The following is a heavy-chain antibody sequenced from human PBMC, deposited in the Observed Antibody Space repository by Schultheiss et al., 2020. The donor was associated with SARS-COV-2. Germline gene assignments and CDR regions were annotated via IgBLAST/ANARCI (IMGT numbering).Heavy chain of an antibody. CDR2: ITHSGSI. V-gene: IGHV4-34*01. CDR1: GGSFSGYY. Sequence: SETLSLTCAVYGGSFSGYYWTWLRQPPGKGLEWIGEITHSGSIKYNPSLKSRVTISVDTSKNQFSLNLNSVTAADTAVYYCARGRTNLVVPAAMAYYYYGMDVWGQGTTVTVSS. D-gene: IGHD2-2*01. J-gene: IGHJ6*02. CDR3: ARGRTNLVVPAAMAYYYYGMDV.